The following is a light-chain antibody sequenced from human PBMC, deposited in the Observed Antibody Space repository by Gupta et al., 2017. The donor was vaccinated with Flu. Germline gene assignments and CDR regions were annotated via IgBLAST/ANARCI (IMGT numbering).Light chain of an antibody. CDR2: EVD. CDR1: SSDVGASKY. Sequence: QSALTQAPSASGSPGQSVTISCAGSSSDVGASKYVSWYQHHPGKAPKVLIFEVDKRPSGVPDRFSGSKSGNTASLTVSGLQAEDEADYYCSSYAGSFYVFGTGTKVTVL. CDR3: SSYAGSFYV. J-gene: IGLJ1*01. V-gene: IGLV2-8*01.